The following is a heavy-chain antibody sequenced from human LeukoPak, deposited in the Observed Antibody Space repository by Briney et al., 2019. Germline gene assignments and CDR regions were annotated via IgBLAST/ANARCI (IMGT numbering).Heavy chain of an antibody. CDR2: IHTSGNT. Sequence: SKTLSLTCTVSGGSISTYYWNWIRQPAGKGLEWIGRIHTSGNTNQNPSLKSRVTMSVDTSKNQLSLNLSSLTAADTAVYYCARVEIVGRAFDIWGQGTMVTVSS. CDR3: ARVEIVGRAFDI. CDR1: GGSISTYY. D-gene: IGHD3-22*01. J-gene: IGHJ3*02. V-gene: IGHV4-4*07.